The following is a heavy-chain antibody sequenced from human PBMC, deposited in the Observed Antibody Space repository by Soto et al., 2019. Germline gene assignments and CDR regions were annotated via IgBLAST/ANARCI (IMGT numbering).Heavy chain of an antibody. CDR3: ARGNPGYCSSTSCRPDYFDY. D-gene: IGHD2-2*01. V-gene: IGHV4-31*03. Sequence: QVQLQESGPGLVKPSQTLSLTCTVSGGSISSGGYYWSWIRQHPGKGLEWIGYIYYSGSTYYNPSLKSRVTISVDTSKNQFSLKLSSVTAADTAVYYCARGNPGYCSSTSCRPDYFDYWGQGTLVTVSS. CDR2: IYYSGST. J-gene: IGHJ4*02. CDR1: GGSISSGGYY.